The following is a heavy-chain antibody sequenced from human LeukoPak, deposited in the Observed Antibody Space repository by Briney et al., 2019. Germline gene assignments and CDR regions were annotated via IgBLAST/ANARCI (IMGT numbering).Heavy chain of an antibody. CDR3: ARATPRYYGSGSYYNY. CDR1: GGSFSGYY. J-gene: IGHJ4*02. CDR2: INHSGST. D-gene: IGHD3-10*01. V-gene: IGHV4-34*01. Sequence: PSETLSLTCAVYGGSFSGYYWSWIRQPPRKGLEWVGEINHSGSTNYNPSLKSRVTISVDTSKNQFYLKLSSVTAADTAVYYCARATPRYYGSGSYYNYWGQGTLVTVSS.